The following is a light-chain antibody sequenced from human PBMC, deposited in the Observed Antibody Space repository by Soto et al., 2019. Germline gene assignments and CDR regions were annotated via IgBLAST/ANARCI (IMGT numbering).Light chain of an antibody. V-gene: IGKV1-39*01. Sequence: DIQMTHSPSSLSASVGDRVTITCLASQSISSYLNWYQQKPGKAPKLLIYAASSLQSGVPSRFSGSGSGTDFTLTISSLQPEDFATYYCQQSYSTPFTFGGGTKVDIK. CDR1: QSISSY. CDR3: QQSYSTPFT. CDR2: AAS. J-gene: IGKJ4*01.